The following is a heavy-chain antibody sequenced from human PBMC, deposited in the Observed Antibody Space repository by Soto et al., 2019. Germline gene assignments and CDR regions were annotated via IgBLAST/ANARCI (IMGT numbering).Heavy chain of an antibody. CDR2: ISRSGNI. V-gene: IGHV4-30-4*01. Sequence: QVQLQESGPGLAKPSQTLSLICTVSGGSLTTGDYYWTWIRQSPGEGLEWIGYISRSGNIFYYPSIKSRITISLDTSKDQFSLKLNSVTAADTAVYYCARGNDYVYFYAYWGQGTLFTVSS. J-gene: IGHJ4*02. D-gene: IGHD4-17*01. CDR1: GGSLTTGDYY. CDR3: ARGNDYVYFYAY.